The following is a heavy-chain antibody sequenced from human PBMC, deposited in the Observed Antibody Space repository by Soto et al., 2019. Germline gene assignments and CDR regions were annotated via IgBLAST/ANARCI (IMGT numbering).Heavy chain of an antibody. D-gene: IGHD6-13*01. CDR3: ARSPGVDSSRFRRWFDP. CDR1: GGSISSYY. V-gene: IGHV4-59*01. Sequence: LSESLSLTCTVSGGSISSYYWSWTRQPPGKGLEWIGYIYYSGSTNYNPSLKSRVTISVDTSKNQFSLKLSSVTAADTAVYYCARSPGVDSSRFRRWFDPWGQGTLVTVSS. CDR2: IYYSGST. J-gene: IGHJ5*02.